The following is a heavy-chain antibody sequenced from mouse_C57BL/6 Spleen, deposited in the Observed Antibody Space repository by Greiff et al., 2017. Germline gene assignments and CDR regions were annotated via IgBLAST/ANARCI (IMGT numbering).Heavy chain of an antibody. CDR3: ASDYGRGAMDY. CDR1: GFTFSDYG. Sequence: EVQLVEPGGGLVQPGASLKLSCAASGFTFSDYGMAWVRQAPRKGPEWVAFISNLAYSIYYADTVTGRFTISRENAKNTQYLEVSSLRSEDTAMYYCASDYGRGAMDYWGQGTSVTVSS. V-gene: IGHV5-15*01. D-gene: IGHD1-1*01. CDR2: ISNLAYSI. J-gene: IGHJ4*01.